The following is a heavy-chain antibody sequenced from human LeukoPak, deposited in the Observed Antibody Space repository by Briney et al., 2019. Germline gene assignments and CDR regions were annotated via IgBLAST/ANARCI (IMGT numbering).Heavy chain of an antibody. V-gene: IGHV1-8*03. CDR3: ARGRITIFGVIGVY. CDR1: GYTFTSYD. CDR2: MNPNSGNT. J-gene: IGHJ4*02. D-gene: IGHD3-3*01. Sequence: ASVKVSCKVSGYTFTSYDINWVRQATGQGLEWMGWMNPNSGNTGYAQKFQGRVTITRNTSISTAYMELSSLRSEDTAVYYCARGRITIFGVIGVYWGQGTLVTVSS.